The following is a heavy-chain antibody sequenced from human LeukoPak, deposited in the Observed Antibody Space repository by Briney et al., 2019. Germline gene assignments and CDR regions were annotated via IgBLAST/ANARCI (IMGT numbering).Heavy chain of an antibody. V-gene: IGHV4-59*08. CDR2: IYYSGST. J-gene: IGHJ3*02. CDR1: GGSISGYY. Sequence: PSETLSLTCTVSGGSISGYYYNWIRQPPGKGLEWIGYIYYSGSTNCNPSLKSRVTISVDTSKNQFSLKLSSVTAADTAVYYCTRRLDSGSYYPDDAFDIWGQGTMVTVSS. CDR3: TRRLDSGSYYPDDAFDI. D-gene: IGHD1-26*01.